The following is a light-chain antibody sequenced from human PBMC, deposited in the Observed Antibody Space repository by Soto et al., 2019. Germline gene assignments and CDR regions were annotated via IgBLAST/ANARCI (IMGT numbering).Light chain of an antibody. J-gene: IGKJ4*01. Sequence: DIVMTQSPDSLAVSLGERATINCKSSQSVLFSPDNKNYLAWYQHKPGHPPKLLIYWASTRESGVPDRFSGSGSGTDFTLTISSLQAEDVAVYFCQQYYSTPPTFGGGTKVDIK. CDR3: QQYYSTPPT. V-gene: IGKV4-1*01. CDR1: QSVLFSPDNKNY. CDR2: WAS.